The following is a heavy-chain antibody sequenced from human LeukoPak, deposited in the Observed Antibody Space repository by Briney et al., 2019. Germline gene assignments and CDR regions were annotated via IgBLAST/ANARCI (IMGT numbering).Heavy chain of an antibody. CDR3: ARSHASYYYNYYYYGMDV. J-gene: IGHJ6*02. D-gene: IGHD3-10*01. CDR1: GFTFSSYS. Sequence: AGGSLRLSCAASGFTFSSYSMYWVRQAPGKGLEWVSSISSSSSYIYYADSVKGRFTISRDNAKNSLYLQMNSLRAEDTAVYYCARSHASYYYNYYYYGMDVWGQGTTVTVSS. V-gene: IGHV3-21*01. CDR2: ISSSSSYI.